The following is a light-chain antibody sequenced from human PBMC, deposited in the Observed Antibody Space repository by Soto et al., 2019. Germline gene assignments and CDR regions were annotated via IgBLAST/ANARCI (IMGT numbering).Light chain of an antibody. CDR2: DAS. CDR1: ESVGAY. V-gene: IGKV3-15*01. J-gene: IGKJ4*01. Sequence: EILFTQSLATLSLSPGERATLSWRASESVGAYVAWYQHKPGQGPRLLIYDASTRATGVPARFSGSGSGTEFTLTINSLQSEDFAVYYCQRYNNWPLTFGGGTKVDIK. CDR3: QRYNNWPLT.